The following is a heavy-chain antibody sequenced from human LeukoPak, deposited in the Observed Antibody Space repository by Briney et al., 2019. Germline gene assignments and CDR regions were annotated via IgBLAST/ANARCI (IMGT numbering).Heavy chain of an antibody. J-gene: IGHJ4*02. CDR1: GFAFSSYW. Sequence: GGSLRLSCAASGFAFSSYWMHWVRQAPGKGLVWVSRINSDGSSTSYADSVKGRFTISRDNSKNTLYLQMNSLRAEDTAVYYCARDRYCSGGSCYSYYFDYWGQGTLVTVSS. CDR2: INSDGSST. CDR3: ARDRYCSGGSCYSYYFDY. V-gene: IGHV3-74*01. D-gene: IGHD2-15*01.